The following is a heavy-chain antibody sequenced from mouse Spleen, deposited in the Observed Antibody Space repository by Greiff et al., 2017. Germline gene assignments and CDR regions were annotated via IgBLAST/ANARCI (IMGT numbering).Heavy chain of an antibody. CDR2: IYPRSGNT. D-gene: IGHD2-4*01. J-gene: IGHJ3*01. Sequence: QVQLKESGAELARPGASVKLSCKASGYTFTSYGISWVKQRTGQGLEWIGEIYPRSGNTYYNEKFKGKATLTADNSSSTAYMELRSLTSEDSAVYFCARSDYDRDWFAYWGQGTLVTVSA. CDR1: GYTFTSYG. V-gene: IGHV1-81*01. CDR3: ARSDYDRDWFAY.